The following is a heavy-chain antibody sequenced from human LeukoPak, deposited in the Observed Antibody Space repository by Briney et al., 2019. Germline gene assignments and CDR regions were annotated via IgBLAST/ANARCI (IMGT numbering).Heavy chain of an antibody. D-gene: IGHD6-13*01. J-gene: IGHJ4*02. CDR1: GFTFSYYN. Sequence: GGSLRLSCAASGFTFSYYNMNWVRQAPGKGLDWVSYISSSSSYIYYADSAKGRFTISRDNAKNSLYLQMNSLRAEDTAVYYCARGGLIAAAGAVFDYWGQGTLVTVSS. CDR3: ARGGLIAAAGAVFDY. CDR2: ISSSSSYI. V-gene: IGHV3-21*05.